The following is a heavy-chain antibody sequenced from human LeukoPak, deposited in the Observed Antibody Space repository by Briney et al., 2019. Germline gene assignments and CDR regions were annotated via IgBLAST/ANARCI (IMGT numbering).Heavy chain of an antibody. D-gene: IGHD1-26*01. J-gene: IGHJ3*02. CDR2: IYYSGNT. CDR3: ARAQGGSRDAFDI. CDR1: GGSISNYY. V-gene: IGHV4-59*01. Sequence: SETLSLTCTVSGGSISNYYWNWIRQPPGKGLEWIGFIYYSGNTDYNPSLKSRVTISVDTSKNQFSLKLTSVTAADTAVYYCARAQGGSRDAFDIWGQGTMVTVSS.